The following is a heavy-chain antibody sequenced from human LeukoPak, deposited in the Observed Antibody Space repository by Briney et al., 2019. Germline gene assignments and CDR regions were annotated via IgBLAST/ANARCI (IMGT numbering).Heavy chain of an antibody. V-gene: IGHV4-39*01. Sequence: SETLSLTCTVSGASISSSSYYWGYFRQPPGEGLEWIGSVYYNGNTYYNPSLKSRATMSADTSKNQFSLKLTSVTAADTAVYYCARLWRAAIDYGGQGTLVTVSS. J-gene: IGHJ4*02. CDR2: VYYNGNT. CDR1: GASISSSSYY. CDR3: ARLWRAAIDY. D-gene: IGHD1-1*01.